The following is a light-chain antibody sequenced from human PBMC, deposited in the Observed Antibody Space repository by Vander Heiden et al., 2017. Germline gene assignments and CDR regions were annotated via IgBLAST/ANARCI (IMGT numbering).Light chain of an antibody. CDR3: QQSDRTPRT. Sequence: DIQMTQSPSSLSASVGDRVTITCRASQSISSYLNWYQQKPGKAPKLLIYAASSLQGGVPSRFSGSGSGTDFTLTISSLQPEDFATDYCQQSDRTPRTFGQGTRLEIK. V-gene: IGKV1-39*01. CDR1: QSISSY. CDR2: AAS. J-gene: IGKJ5*01.